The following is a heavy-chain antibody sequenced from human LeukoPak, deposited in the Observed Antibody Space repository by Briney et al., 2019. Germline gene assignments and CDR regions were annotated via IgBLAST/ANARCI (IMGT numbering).Heavy chain of an antibody. CDR3: ARENVDYDFWSGYPNWFDP. Sequence: GGPLRLSCAVSGFTFTRYWMSWVRQAPGKGLEWVANIRQDGSEKYYVDSVKGRFSISRDNAKKSLYLQMNSLRADDTAVYYCARENVDYDFWSGYPNWFDPWGQGTLVTVSS. CDR2: IRQDGSEK. CDR1: GFTFTRYW. D-gene: IGHD3-3*01. J-gene: IGHJ5*02. V-gene: IGHV3-7*05.